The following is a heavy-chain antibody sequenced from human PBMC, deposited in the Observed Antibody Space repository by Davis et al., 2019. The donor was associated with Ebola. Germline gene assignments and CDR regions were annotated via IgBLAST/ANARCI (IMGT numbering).Heavy chain of an antibody. J-gene: IGHJ4*02. D-gene: IGHD3-10*01. CDR2: ISTYNGNT. CDR3: ATERVGRFGESYFDQ. Sequence: ASVKVSCKTSGYTFTNYGIGWVRQAPGQGLEWMGWISTYNGNTNSVQKLQGSVTLTTDTSTSTADMELGSLRSDDTAVYYCATERVGRFGESYFDQWGQGTLVTVSS. V-gene: IGHV1-18*01. CDR1: GYTFTNYG.